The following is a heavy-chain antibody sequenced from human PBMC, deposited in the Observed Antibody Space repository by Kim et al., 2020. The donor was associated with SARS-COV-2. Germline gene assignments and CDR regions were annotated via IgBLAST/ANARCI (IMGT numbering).Heavy chain of an antibody. Sequence: ASVKVSCKASGYTFTGYYMHWVRQAPGQGLEWMGRINPNSGGTNYAQKFQGRVTMTRDTSISTAYMELSRLRSDDTAVYYCEFTYYYDSSEGDYYYGMDVWGQGTTVTVSS. J-gene: IGHJ6*02. CDR3: EFTYYYDSSEGDYYYGMDV. V-gene: IGHV1-2*06. CDR2: INPNSGGT. CDR1: GYTFTGYY. D-gene: IGHD3-22*01.